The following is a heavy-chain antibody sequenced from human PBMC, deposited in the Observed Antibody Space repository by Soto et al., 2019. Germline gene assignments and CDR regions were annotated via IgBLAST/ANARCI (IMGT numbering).Heavy chain of an antibody. D-gene: IGHD3-22*01. CDR2: MYYSGST. CDR1: GGFISSSNNY. CDR3: ARQLVQYYYDSSGYPDY. J-gene: IGHJ4*02. Sequence: SETLSLTCTVSGGFISSSNNYWGWIRQPPGKGLEWIGSMYYSGSTYYNPSLKSRVTISADLSKNQISLKLTSVTAADTAVYYCARQLVQYYYDSSGYPDYWGQGTQVTVSS. V-gene: IGHV4-39*01.